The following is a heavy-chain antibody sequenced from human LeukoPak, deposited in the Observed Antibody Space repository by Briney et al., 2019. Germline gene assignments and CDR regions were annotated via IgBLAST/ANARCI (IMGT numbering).Heavy chain of an antibody. V-gene: IGHV4-4*07. D-gene: IGHD6-19*01. CDR1: GGSVSSYY. J-gene: IGHJ6*03. Sequence: KPSETLSLTCTVYGGSVSSYYWSWIRLPAGKGVEWIGRVFVTGSPNYSPSLKSRVTISLDASKNQLFLRLASVTAAGTAVYYCVRDYSSGWPMTYYNPYIDLWGKGTMVTVSS. CDR2: VFVTGSP. CDR3: VRDYSSGWPMTYYNPYIDL.